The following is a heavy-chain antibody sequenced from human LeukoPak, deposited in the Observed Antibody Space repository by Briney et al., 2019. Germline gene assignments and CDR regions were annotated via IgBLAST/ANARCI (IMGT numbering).Heavy chain of an antibody. CDR1: GFTFSSYG. Sequence: PGGSLRLSCAASGFTFSSYGMHWVRQAPGKGLEWVAVISYDGSNKYYADSVKGRFIISRDNSKNTLSLQMNSLRAEDTAVYYCAKDMSAYSGGFDYWGQGTLVPVSS. J-gene: IGHJ4*02. CDR3: AKDMSAYSGGFDY. V-gene: IGHV3-30*18. CDR2: ISYDGSNK. D-gene: IGHD5-18*01.